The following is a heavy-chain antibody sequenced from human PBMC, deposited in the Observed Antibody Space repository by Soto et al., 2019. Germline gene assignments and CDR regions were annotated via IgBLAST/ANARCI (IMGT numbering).Heavy chain of an antibody. Sequence: QVQLQESGPGLVKPSQTLSLTCTVSGGSISSGDYYWSWIRQPPGKGLEWIGYIYYSGSTYYNPSLKSRVTISVDTSKNQFSLKLSSVTAADTAVYYCARDSIAYYDSSGYRHWGQGTLVTVSS. D-gene: IGHD3-22*01. CDR3: ARDSIAYYDSSGYRH. V-gene: IGHV4-30-4*01. CDR2: IYYSGST. CDR1: GGSISSGDYY. J-gene: IGHJ4*02.